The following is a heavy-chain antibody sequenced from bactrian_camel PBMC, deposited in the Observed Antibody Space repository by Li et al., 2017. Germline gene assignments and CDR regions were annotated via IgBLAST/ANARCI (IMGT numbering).Heavy chain of an antibody. CDR2: TYTGGSTT. D-gene: IGHD3*01. V-gene: IGHV3S28*01. Sequence: VQPGGSLRLSCAVSVSSANNYCLGWFRQAPGKEREVVAGTYTGGSTTYYADSVKGRFTIAQDNAKNALYLQMNSLRPEDTAIYYCAADPGCGGRFANWGQGTQVTVS. CDR3: AADPGCGGRFAN. CDR1: VSSANNYC. J-gene: IGHJ4*01.